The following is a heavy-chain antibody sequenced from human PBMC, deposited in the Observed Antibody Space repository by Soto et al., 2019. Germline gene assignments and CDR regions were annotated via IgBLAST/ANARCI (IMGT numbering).Heavy chain of an antibody. CDR1: GFTVSSNY. Sequence: EVQLVESGGGLVQPGGSLRLSCAASGFTVSSNYMSWVRQAPGKGLEWVSVIYSGGSTYYADSVKGRFTISRDNSKNTLYLQMNSLRAEDTAVYYCERDLYSGSSNPWGQGTLVTVSS. CDR2: IYSGGST. CDR3: ERDLYSGSSNP. J-gene: IGHJ5*02. V-gene: IGHV3-66*01. D-gene: IGHD1-26*01.